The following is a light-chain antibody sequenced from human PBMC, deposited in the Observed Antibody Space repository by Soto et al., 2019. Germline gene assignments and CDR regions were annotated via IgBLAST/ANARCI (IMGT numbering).Light chain of an antibody. J-gene: IGKJ2*01. Sequence: EIVMTQSPANLSVSPGEGVTLSCRASQSVSRNLAWYQQKPGQAPRLLIYGASTRATGIPARFSGSGSGTEFTLTISSLQSEDFAVYYCQQYNNCPPYTFGQGTKLEIK. CDR3: QQYNNCPPYT. CDR1: QSVSRN. CDR2: GAS. V-gene: IGKV3-15*01.